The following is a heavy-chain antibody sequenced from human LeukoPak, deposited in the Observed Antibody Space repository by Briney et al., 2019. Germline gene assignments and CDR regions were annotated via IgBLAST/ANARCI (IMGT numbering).Heavy chain of an antibody. CDR3: ARRGWDSYPYYFDY. CDR2: IYYSGST. Sequence: SQTLSLTCTVSVGSISSGGYYWSWIRHHPGKGLEWIGYIYYSGSTYYNPSLKSRVTISVDTSKNQFSLRLNSVTAADTAVYYCARRGWDSYPYYFDYWGQGTLVTVSS. D-gene: IGHD1-26*01. CDR1: VGSISSGGYY. J-gene: IGHJ4*02. V-gene: IGHV4-31*03.